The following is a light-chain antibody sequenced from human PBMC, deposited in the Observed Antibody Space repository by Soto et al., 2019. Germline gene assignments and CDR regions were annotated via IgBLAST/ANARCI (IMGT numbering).Light chain of an antibody. J-gene: IGLJ1*01. CDR2: GNS. CDR1: SSNIGAGYD. CDR3: QSYDSSLSPYV. Sequence: QSVLTQPPSVSGAPGQRVTISCTGSSSNIGAGYDVHWYQQLPGTAPKLLICGNSNRPSGVPDRFSGSKSGTSASLAITGLQAEDEADYYCQSYDSSLSPYVFGTGTKVTVL. V-gene: IGLV1-40*01.